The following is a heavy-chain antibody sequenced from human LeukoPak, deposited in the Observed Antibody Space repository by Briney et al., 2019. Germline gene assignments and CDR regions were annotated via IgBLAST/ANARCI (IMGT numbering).Heavy chain of an antibody. Sequence: GGSLRLSCAASGFTFSSYGMHWVRQAPGKGLEWVAFIRYDGSNKYYADSVKGRFTISRDNAKNTLYLQMNSLRAEDTAVYYCARELGYCSSTSCYQYAFDIWGQGTMVTVSS. CDR1: GFTFSSYG. CDR3: ARELGYCSSTSCYQYAFDI. J-gene: IGHJ3*02. D-gene: IGHD2-2*01. V-gene: IGHV3-30*02. CDR2: IRYDGSNK.